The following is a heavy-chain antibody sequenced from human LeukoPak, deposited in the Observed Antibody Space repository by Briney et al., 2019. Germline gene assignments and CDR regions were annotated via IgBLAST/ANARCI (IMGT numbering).Heavy chain of an antibody. Sequence: SQTLSLTCTVSGGPISSGGYYWSWIRQHPGKGLEWIGYIYYSGSTYYNPSLKSRVTISVDTSKNQFSLKLSSVTAADTAVYYCARLATIQYSSSWGHFKYWGQGTLVTVSS. CDR1: GGPISSGGYY. V-gene: IGHV4-31*03. D-gene: IGHD6-13*01. CDR2: IYYSGST. CDR3: ARLATIQYSSSWGHFKY. J-gene: IGHJ4*02.